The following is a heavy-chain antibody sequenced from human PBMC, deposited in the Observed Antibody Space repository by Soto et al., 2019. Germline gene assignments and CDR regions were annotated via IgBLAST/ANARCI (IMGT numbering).Heavy chain of an antibody. V-gene: IGHV1-69*01. J-gene: IGHJ6*02. CDR1: GGTFSTYS. CDR3: SRGGRYPKSITYYGMDV. CDR2: SLPLFGTS. Sequence: QVQLVQSGAEVKKPGSSVKVSCKASGGTFSTYSISWVRQAPGQGLEWMGGSLPLFGTSHYAQNFQGRVTITADECTSAAYMYLSRRISDDTAVYYCSRGGRYPKSITYYGMDVWGQGTKVTVSS. D-gene: IGHD1-20*01.